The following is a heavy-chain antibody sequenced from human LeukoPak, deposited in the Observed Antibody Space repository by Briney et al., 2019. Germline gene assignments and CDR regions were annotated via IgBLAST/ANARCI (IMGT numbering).Heavy chain of an antibody. D-gene: IGHD3-3*01. J-gene: IGHJ6*03. CDR2: MNPKSGDT. CDR3: ARGRDLNYYMDV. V-gene: IGHV1-8*01. Sequence: ASVRVSCKASGFTLTTYDLDWVRQATGQGLEWIGWMNPKSGDTGSAQKFQGRVTMTRNTSINTAYMELSGLRPDDTAVYYCARGRDLNYYMDVWGRGTMVTVSS. CDR1: GFTLTTYD.